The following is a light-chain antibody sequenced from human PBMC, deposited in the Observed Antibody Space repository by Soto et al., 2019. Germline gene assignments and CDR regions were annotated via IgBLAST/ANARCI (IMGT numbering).Light chain of an antibody. CDR1: ISDINTYNS. V-gene: IGLV2-14*01. CDR3: CIYTGTSLV. J-gene: IGLJ3*02. Sequence: QSVLTQPASVSGSPGQSITISCTGTISDINTYNSVSWFRQHPGKAPKLMIYDVSSRPSGVSNRFSGSKSGKTASLTISGLQAEDESYYYCCIYTGTSLVFGGGTQLTVL. CDR2: DVS.